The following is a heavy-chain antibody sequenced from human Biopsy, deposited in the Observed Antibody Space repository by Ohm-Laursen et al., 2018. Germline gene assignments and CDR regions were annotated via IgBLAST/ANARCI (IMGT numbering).Heavy chain of an antibody. CDR2: IFYSGII. J-gene: IGHJ5*02. CDR1: GGSVSSNTNY. V-gene: IGHV4-39*01. Sequence: SQTLSLTRAVSGGSVSSNTNYWAWIRQPPGKGLGWIGSIFYSGIIYYNPSLKSRVSISVDTSKNQFSLNLNSVTAADTAVYYCARHPTGFWFDPWGQGTLVIVSS. CDR3: ARHPTGFWFDP.